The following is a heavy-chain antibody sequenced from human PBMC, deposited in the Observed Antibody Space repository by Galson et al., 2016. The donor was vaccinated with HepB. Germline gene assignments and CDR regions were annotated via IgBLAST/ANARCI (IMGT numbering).Heavy chain of an antibody. CDR1: GFSLSDYC. J-gene: IGHJ4*02. CDR3: ARDLVAVAGIPFDS. CDR2: IGRSDNTV. V-gene: IGHV3-11*01. Sequence: SLRLSCAASGFSLSDYCLSWIRQAPGKGLEWVSTIGRSDNTVYYADSVKGRFTISRDNAKNTFYLQMNSLRAEDTAVYYCARDLVAVAGIPFDSWGQGTLVSVSS. D-gene: IGHD6-19*01.